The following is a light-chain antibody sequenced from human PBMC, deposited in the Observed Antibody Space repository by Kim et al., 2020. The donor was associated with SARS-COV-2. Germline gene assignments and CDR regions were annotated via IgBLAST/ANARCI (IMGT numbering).Light chain of an antibody. CDR1: SLRSYY. Sequence: SSELTQDPAVSVALGQTVSITCQGDSLRSYYATWYQQKPGQAPILVIYGKNNRPSGIPDRFSGSSSGNTASLTITGTQAGDEADYYCNSRDSNYNVVFGGGTQLTVL. CDR3: NSRDSNYNVV. J-gene: IGLJ2*01. CDR2: GKN. V-gene: IGLV3-19*01.